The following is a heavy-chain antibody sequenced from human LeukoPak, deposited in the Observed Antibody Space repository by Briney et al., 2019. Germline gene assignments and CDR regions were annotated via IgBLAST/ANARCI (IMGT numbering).Heavy chain of an antibody. Sequence: SETLSLTCTVSGGSISSYYWSWIRQPPGKGLEWIGYIYYSGSTNYNPFLKSRVTISVDTSKNQFSLKLSSVTAADTAVYYCARGSWYFDYWGQGTLVTVSS. CDR1: GGSISSYY. D-gene: IGHD6-13*01. J-gene: IGHJ4*02. V-gene: IGHV4-59*01. CDR2: IYYSGST. CDR3: ARGSWYFDY.